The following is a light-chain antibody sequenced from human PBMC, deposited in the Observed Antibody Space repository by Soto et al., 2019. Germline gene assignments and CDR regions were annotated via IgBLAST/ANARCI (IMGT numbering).Light chain of an antibody. CDR1: QSVSSY. CDR2: DAS. CDR3: QQRSNWWT. V-gene: IGKV3-11*01. Sequence: EIVLTQSPATLSLSPGERATLSCRASQSVSSYLAWYQQKPGQAPRVLIYDASNRATGIPARFSGSGSGTDFTLTISSLEPEDFAVYYCQQRSNWWTFGQGSKVELK. J-gene: IGKJ1*01.